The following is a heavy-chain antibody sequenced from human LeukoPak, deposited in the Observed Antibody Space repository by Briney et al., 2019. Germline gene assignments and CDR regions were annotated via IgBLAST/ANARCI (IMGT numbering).Heavy chain of an antibody. J-gene: IGHJ6*02. CDR3: ASIYFLIATSQYYYYGMDV. V-gene: IGHV3-7*03. CDR2: TNQEGSEK. Sequence: PGGSLRLSCAASGFTFSSYWMSWFRQAPGKGLEWVANTNQEGSEKYYVDSVKGRFTISKDNAKNSLYLQMNSLKAEDTAVYYCASIYFLIATSQYYYYGMDVWGQGTTVTVSS. D-gene: IGHD2-2*01. CDR1: GFTFSSYW.